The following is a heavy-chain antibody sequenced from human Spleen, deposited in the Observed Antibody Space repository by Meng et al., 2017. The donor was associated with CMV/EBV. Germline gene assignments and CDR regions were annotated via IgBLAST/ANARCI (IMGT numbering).Heavy chain of an antibody. CDR3: ARDYYDSSTYYPDY. Sequence: GESLKISCAASGFTFTRYTMNWVRQAPGKGLEWVSSISHSSTYIYYADSVRGRFTISRDNAKNSLYLQMNSLRAEDTAVYYCARDYYDSSTYYPDYWGQGTLVTVSS. D-gene: IGHD3-22*01. CDR2: ISHSSTYI. CDR1: GFTFTRYT. J-gene: IGHJ4*02. V-gene: IGHV3-21*01.